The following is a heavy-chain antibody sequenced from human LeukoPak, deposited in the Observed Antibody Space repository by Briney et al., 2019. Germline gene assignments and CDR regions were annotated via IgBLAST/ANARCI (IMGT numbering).Heavy chain of an antibody. CDR2: INPSGGST. J-gene: IGHJ4*02. CDR1: GYTFTSYY. V-gene: IGHV1-46*01. Sequence: ASVKVSCKASGYTFTSYYMHWVRQAPGQGLEWMGIINPSGGSTSYAQKFQGRVTMTRDTSITTAYMELNSLRSDGTAVYYCARYSSSSPFDYWGQGTLVTVSS. D-gene: IGHD6-6*01. CDR3: ARYSSSSPFDY.